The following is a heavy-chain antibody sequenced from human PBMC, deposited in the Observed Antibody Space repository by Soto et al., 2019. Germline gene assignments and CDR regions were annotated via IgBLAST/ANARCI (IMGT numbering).Heavy chain of an antibody. Sequence: PGESLKISCKGSGYNFNTYWIGWVRQMPGKGLEWMGIVNPGDSDTRHSPSLQGQVTISADKSITTAYLRWGSLKASDAAIYYCARQLPGGVFDFWGQGTLVTVSS. V-gene: IGHV5-51*01. J-gene: IGHJ4*02. CDR1: GYNFNTYW. CDR2: VNPGDSDT. D-gene: IGHD3-16*01. CDR3: ARQLPGGVFDF.